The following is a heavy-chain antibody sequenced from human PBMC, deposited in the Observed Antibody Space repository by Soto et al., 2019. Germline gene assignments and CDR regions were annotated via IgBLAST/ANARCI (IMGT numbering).Heavy chain of an antibody. D-gene: IGHD2-2*01. CDR3: ARSASLVPAAMFDY. CDR2: IYYSGST. J-gene: IGHJ4*02. V-gene: IGHV4-39*07. Sequence: SETLSLTCTVSGGSISSSSYYWGWIRQPPGKGLEWIGSIYYSGSTNYNPSLKSRVTISVDTSKNQFSLKLSSVTAADTAVYYCARSASLVPAAMFDYWGQGTLVT. CDR1: GGSISSSSYY.